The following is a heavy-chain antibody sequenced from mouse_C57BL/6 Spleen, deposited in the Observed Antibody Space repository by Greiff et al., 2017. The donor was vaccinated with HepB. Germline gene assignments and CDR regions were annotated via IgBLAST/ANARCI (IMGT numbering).Heavy chain of an antibody. CDR1: GYTFTSYW. V-gene: IGHV1-52*01. CDR3: AREPYYYGSSSWYFDV. J-gene: IGHJ1*03. CDR2: IDPSDSET. D-gene: IGHD1-1*01. Sequence: QVQLQQPGAELVRPGSSVKLSCKASGYTFTSYWMHWVKQRPIQGLEWIGNIDPSDSETHYNQKFKDKATLTVDKSSSTAYMQLSILTSEDSAVYYCAREPYYYGSSSWYFDVWGTGTTVTVSS.